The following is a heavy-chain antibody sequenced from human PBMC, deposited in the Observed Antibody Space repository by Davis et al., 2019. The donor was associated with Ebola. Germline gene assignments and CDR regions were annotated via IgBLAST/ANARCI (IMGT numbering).Heavy chain of an antibody. CDR3: TKEVPLGRGTLPRSYFDY. D-gene: IGHD1-1*01. Sequence: GGSLRLSCAASGFAFSIFGLHWFRQAPGKGLDWVAVISNAGSSTYYADSVKGRFTISRDNPKNTLYLQMNSLRAEDTAVYYCTKEVPLGRGTLPRSYFDYWGQGTLVTVSS. CDR2: ISNAGSST. V-gene: IGHV3-30*18. CDR1: GFAFSIFG. J-gene: IGHJ4*02.